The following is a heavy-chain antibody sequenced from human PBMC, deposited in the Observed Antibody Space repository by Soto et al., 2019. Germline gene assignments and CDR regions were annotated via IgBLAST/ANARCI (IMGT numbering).Heavy chain of an antibody. CDR3: ANPGPFSYPSRMDV. CDR1: GIPVSSNY. D-gene: IGHD1-1*01. J-gene: IGHJ6*02. Sequence: EVQLVESGGGLVQPGGSLRLSCAASGIPVSSNYMTWVRQAPGKGPEWVSVLHSGGDTYYATSVKGRFTISRHDSTNTLFLQMNSLTPEAPAVYYCANPGPFSYPSRMDVWGPGTTVTVSS. CDR2: LHSGGDT. V-gene: IGHV3-53*04.